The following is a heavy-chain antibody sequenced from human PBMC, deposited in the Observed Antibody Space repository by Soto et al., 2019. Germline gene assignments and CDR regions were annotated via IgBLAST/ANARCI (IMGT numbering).Heavy chain of an antibody. Sequence: SGKVSCKASGYPFTSYYMHWVRQAPGQGLEWMGIINPSGGSTSYAQKFQGRVTMTRDTSTSTVYMELSSLRSEDTAVYYCARDWVVAATRNYYYGMDVWGQGTTVTVSS. CDR2: INPSGGST. J-gene: IGHJ6*02. D-gene: IGHD2-15*01. CDR3: ARDWVVAATRNYYYGMDV. V-gene: IGHV1-46*01. CDR1: GYPFTSYY.